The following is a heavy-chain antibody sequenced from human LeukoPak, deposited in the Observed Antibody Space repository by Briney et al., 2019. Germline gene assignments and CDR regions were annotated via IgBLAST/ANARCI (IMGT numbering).Heavy chain of an antibody. CDR1: GVTFSSYT. J-gene: IGHJ4*02. CDR2: ISDRARNT. D-gene: IGHD4-11*01. CDR3: TTRLQHHFDY. Sequence: GGSLRLSCATSGVTFSSYTMNWVRQTPGKGLEWVSTISDRARNTHYADSVNGRFTISRDDFLNMVYLQMDRLTVEDTAVYYCTTRLQHHFDYWGQGTQVTVSS. V-gene: IGHV3-23*01.